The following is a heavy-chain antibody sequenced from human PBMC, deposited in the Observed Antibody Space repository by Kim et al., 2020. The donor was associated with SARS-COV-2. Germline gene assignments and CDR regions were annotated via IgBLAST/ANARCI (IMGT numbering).Heavy chain of an antibody. Sequence: GGSLRLSCVSSGFTPDDYGMSWVRQGPGKGLEWDACINWNGGSTSYADSVKGRFTISRDNAKNAMYLEMNSLRGDDTALYYCVRGDQVGDYWGQGTLVT. V-gene: IGHV3-20*04. D-gene: IGHD1-26*01. J-gene: IGHJ4*02. CDR3: VRGDQVGDY. CDR1: GFTPDDYG. CDR2: INWNGGST.